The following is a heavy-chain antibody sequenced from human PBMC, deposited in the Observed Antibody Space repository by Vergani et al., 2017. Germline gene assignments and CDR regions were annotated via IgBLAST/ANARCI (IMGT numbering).Heavy chain of an antibody. J-gene: IGHJ4*02. Sequence: EVQLLESGGGLVQPGGSLRLSCAASGFTFSSYAMSWVRQAPGKGLEWVSAISGSGGSTYYADSVKGRFTISRDNSKNTLYLQMNSLRAEDRAVYYCAKGSSSSVFHYSSVFDYWGQGTLVTVSS. V-gene: IGHV3-23*01. CDR1: GFTFSSYA. CDR3: AKGSSSSVFHYSSVFDY. CDR2: ISGSGGST. D-gene: IGHD6-6*01.